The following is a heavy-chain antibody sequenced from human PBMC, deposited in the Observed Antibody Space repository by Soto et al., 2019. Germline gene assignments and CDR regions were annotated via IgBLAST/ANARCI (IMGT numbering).Heavy chain of an antibody. V-gene: IGHV3-15*01. J-gene: IGHJ4*02. CDR3: SPIPAYSKHGY. CDR1: GFTFSNAW. Sequence: EVQLVESGGGLVKPGGSLRLSCAASGFTFSNAWMSWVRQAPGKGLEWVGRIKSKTDGGTTDYAEPVKGRFTISRDDSKNTLYLQMISLKTEYTAVYYFSPIPAYSKHGYWGQGTLVTVSS. CDR2: IKSKTDGGTT. D-gene: IGHD6-13*01.